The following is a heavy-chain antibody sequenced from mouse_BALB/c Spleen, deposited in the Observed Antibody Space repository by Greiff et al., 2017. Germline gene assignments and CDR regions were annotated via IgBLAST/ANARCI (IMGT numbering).Heavy chain of an antibody. CDR1: GYSITSDYA. CDR2: ISYSGST. V-gene: IGHV3-2*02. J-gene: IGHJ1*01. Sequence: EVQLVESGPGLVKPSQSLSLTCTVTGYSITSDYAWNWIRQFPGNKLEWMGYISYSGSTSYNPSLKSRISITRDTSKNQFFLQLNSVTTEDTATYYCARKYGNYPGWYFDVWGAGTTVTVSS. CDR3: ARKYGNYPGWYFDV. D-gene: IGHD2-10*02.